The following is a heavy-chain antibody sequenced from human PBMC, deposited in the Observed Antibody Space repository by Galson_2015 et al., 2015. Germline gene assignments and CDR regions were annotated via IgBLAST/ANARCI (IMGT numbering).Heavy chain of an antibody. CDR3: ASSGYYGEGAFDI. J-gene: IGHJ3*02. Sequence: SLRLSCAASGFTFSSYGMHWVRQAPGKGLEWVAVIWYDGSNKYYADSVKGRFTISRDNSKNTLYLQMNSLRAEDTAVYYCASSGYYGEGAFDIWGQGTMVTVSS. CDR1: GFTFSSYG. CDR2: IWYDGSNK. V-gene: IGHV3-33*01. D-gene: IGHD3-22*01.